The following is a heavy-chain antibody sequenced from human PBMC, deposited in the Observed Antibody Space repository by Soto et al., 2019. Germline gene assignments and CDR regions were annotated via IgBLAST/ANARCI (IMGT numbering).Heavy chain of an antibody. V-gene: IGHV1-69*04. CDR1: GGTFSSYT. Sequence: ASVKVSCKASGGTFSSYTISWVRQAPGQGLEWMGRIIPILGIANYAQKFQGRVTITADKSTSTAYMELSSLRSEDTAVYYCARELHPFYYMDVWGKGTTVTVSS. J-gene: IGHJ6*03. D-gene: IGHD5-18*01. CDR3: ARELHPFYYMDV. CDR2: IIPILGIA.